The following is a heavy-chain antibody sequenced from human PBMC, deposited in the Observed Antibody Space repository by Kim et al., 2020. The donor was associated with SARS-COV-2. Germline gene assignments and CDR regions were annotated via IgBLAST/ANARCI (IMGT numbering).Heavy chain of an antibody. J-gene: IGHJ4*02. V-gene: IGHV4-34*01. CDR2: INHSGST. CDR3: ARPFDADTRSWYLAY. Sequence: SETLSLTCAVYGGSFSGYYWSWIRQPPGRGLEWIGEINHSGSTNYNPSLESRVTISVDTSKNQFSLKLSSVTAADTAVYYCARPFDADTRSWYLAYWGQGPLVTVSS. D-gene: IGHD3-9*01. CDR1: GGSFSGYY.